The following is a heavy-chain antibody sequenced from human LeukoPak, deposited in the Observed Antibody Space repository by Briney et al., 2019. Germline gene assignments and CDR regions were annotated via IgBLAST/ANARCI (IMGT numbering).Heavy chain of an antibody. CDR3: AREEYYYDSSGYYYSEPSDY. CDR2: ISAYNGNT. Sequence: GASVKVSCKASGYTFTSYGISWVRQAPGQGLEWMGWISAYNGNTNYAQKLQGRVTMTTDTSTSTAYMELSRLRSDDTAVYYCAREEYYYDSSGYYYSEPSDYWGQGTLVTVSS. J-gene: IGHJ4*02. V-gene: IGHV1-18*01. CDR1: GYTFTSYG. D-gene: IGHD3-22*01.